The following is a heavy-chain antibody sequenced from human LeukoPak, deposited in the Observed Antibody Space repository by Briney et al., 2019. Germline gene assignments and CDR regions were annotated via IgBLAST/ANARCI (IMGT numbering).Heavy chain of an antibody. Sequence: PGGSLRLSCAASGFTFSSYAMSWVRQAPGKGLEWVAVISYDGSNKYYADSVKGRFTISRDNSKNTLYLQMNSLRAEDTAVYYCAKGNGDLGYWGQGTLVTVSS. CDR1: GFTFSSYA. CDR3: AKGNGDLGY. V-gene: IGHV3-30*18. D-gene: IGHD4-17*01. J-gene: IGHJ4*02. CDR2: ISYDGSNK.